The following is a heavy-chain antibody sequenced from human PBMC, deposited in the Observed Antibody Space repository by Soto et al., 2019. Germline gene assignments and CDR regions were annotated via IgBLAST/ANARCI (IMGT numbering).Heavy chain of an antibody. J-gene: IGHJ4*02. CDR3: ARRIYSYGYVYFDY. CDR1: GGTFSSYA. CDR2: IIPIFGTA. V-gene: IGHV1-69*13. Sequence: ASVKVSCKASGGTFSSYAISWVRQAPGQGLEWMGGIIPIFGTANYAQKFQGRVTITADESTSTAYMELSSLRSEDTAVYHCARRIYSYGYVYFDYWGQGTLVTVSS. D-gene: IGHD5-18*01.